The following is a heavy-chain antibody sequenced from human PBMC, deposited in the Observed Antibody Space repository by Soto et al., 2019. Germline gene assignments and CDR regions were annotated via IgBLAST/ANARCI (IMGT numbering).Heavy chain of an antibody. D-gene: IGHD1-26*01. CDR2: VSARGGDI. J-gene: IGHJ6*02. V-gene: IGHV3-23*01. CDR1: GVPLSGYG. Sequence: VSLRLSCAASGVPLSGYGMNWVRQAPGKGLEWVAGVSARGGDISYADSVKGRFTISRDNSMDTLYLQMNSLRAEDTAIYYCSNYATRAHCDVMYFCAQGTTVTGS. CDR3: SNYATRAHCDVMYF.